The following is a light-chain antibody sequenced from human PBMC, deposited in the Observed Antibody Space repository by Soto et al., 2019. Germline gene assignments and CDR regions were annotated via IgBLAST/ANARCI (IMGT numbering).Light chain of an antibody. CDR2: RNN. Sequence: QSVLTQPPSTSGTPGQRLTISCSGSNSNIGRNTVNWYQQLPGTAPKLLIYRNNQRPSGVPDRFSGSKSGTSASLAISGLQSDDESDYYCASWDDGLTGYVFGTGTKVTVL. V-gene: IGLV1-44*01. CDR3: ASWDDGLTGYV. J-gene: IGLJ1*01. CDR1: NSNIGRNT.